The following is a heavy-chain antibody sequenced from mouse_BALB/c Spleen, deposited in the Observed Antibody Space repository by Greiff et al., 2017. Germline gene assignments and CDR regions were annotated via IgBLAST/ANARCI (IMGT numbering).Heavy chain of an antibody. V-gene: IGHV1-82*01. J-gene: IGHJ2*01. CDR3: AILYPYFDY. CDR2: IYPGDGDT. CDR1: GYAFSSSW. Sequence: VQLQQSGPELVKPGASVKISCKASGYAFSSSWMNWVKQRPGQGLEWIGRIYPGDGDTNYNGKFKGKATLTADKSSSTAYMQLSSLTSVDSAVYFCAILYPYFDYWGQGTTLPVSS. D-gene: IGHD2-1*01.